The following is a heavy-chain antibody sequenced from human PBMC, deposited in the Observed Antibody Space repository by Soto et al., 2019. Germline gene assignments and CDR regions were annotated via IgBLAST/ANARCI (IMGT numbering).Heavy chain of an antibody. CDR2: ISGSGGIT. CDR1: GFTFSRYA. CDR3: ATERSSWSDFDY. V-gene: IGHV3-23*01. J-gene: IGHJ4*02. D-gene: IGHD6-13*01. Sequence: EVQLLESGGSLVQPGGSLRLSCAASGFTFSRYAMSWVRQSPGKGLEWVSGISGSGGITYYADSVKGRFTISRDNSKSSLNLQMNSLSAEDTAVYYRATERSSWSDFDYWGQGTLVTVSP.